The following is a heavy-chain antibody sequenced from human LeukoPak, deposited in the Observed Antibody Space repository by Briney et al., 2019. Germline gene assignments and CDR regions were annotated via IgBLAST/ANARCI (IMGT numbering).Heavy chain of an antibody. CDR3: ATDPLLRYFVRGEGS. J-gene: IGHJ4*02. CDR2: IIPIFGTA. V-gene: IGHV1-69*13. Sequence: GASVKVSCKASGGTFSSYAISWVRQAPGQGLEWMGGIIPIFGTANYAQKFQGRVTITADESTSTAYMELSSLRSEDTAVYYCATDPLLRYFVRGEGSWGQGTLVTVSS. CDR1: GGTFSSYA. D-gene: IGHD3-9*01.